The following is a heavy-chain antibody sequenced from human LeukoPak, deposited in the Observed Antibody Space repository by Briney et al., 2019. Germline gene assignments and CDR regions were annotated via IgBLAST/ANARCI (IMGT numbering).Heavy chain of an antibody. CDR3: ASRAHCSGGSCYGNWFDP. Sequence: PSETLSLTCTVSGDPISSHYGSWMPQSPGKGLGGIGYISYSWITNYNPSLKSRVTISVDTSKNHFSLRLSSVTAADTAVYYCASRAHCSGGSCYGNWFDPWGQGTLVTVSS. D-gene: IGHD2-15*01. J-gene: IGHJ5*02. V-gene: IGHV4-59*11. CDR1: GDPISSHY. CDR2: ISYSWIT.